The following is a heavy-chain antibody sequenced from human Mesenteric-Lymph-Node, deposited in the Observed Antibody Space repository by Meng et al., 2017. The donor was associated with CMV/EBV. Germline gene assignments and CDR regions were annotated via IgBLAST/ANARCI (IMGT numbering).Heavy chain of an antibody. CDR1: GYTFTGYY. CDR3: ARGKYSSSWYYFDY. V-gene: IGHV1-2*02. D-gene: IGHD6-13*01. J-gene: IGHJ4*02. Sequence: ASVKVSCKASGYTFTGYYMHWVRQAPGQGLEWMGWINPNSGGTNYAQKFRGRVTMTRDTSISTAYMELSRLRSDDTAVYYCARGKYSSSWYYFDYWGQGTLVTVSS. CDR2: INPNSGGT.